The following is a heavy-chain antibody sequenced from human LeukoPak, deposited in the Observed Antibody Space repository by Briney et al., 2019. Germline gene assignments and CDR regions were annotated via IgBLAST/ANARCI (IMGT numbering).Heavy chain of an antibody. V-gene: IGHV4-34*01. CDR1: GGSFSGYY. J-gene: IGHJ6*03. CDR2: INHSGST. CDR3: ARRQGYSYYYYMDV. Sequence: PSETLSLTCAVYGGSFSGYYWSWIRQPPGKGLEWIGEINHSGSTNYNPSLKSRVTISVDTSKNQFSLKLSSVTAADTAVYYCARRQGYSYYYYMDVWGKGTTVTISS.